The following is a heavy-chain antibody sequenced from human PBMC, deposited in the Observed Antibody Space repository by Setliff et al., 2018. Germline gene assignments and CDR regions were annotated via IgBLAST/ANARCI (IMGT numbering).Heavy chain of an antibody. CDR1: GGSISSYY. J-gene: IGHJ2*01. CDR2: IYTSGST. CDR3: ARDLRYFDWLIENWYFDL. D-gene: IGHD3-9*01. V-gene: IGHV4-4*07. Sequence: PSETLSLTCTVSGGSISSYYWSWIRQPAGKGLEWIGRIYTSGSTNYNPSLKSRVTMSVDTSKNRFSLKLSSVTAADTAVYYCARDLRYFDWLIENWYFDLWGRGTLVTVSS.